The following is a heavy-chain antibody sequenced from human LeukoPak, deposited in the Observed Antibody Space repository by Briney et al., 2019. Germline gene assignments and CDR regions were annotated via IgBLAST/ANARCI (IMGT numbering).Heavy chain of an antibody. J-gene: IGHJ4*02. D-gene: IGHD3-22*01. CDR2: IYYSGST. CDR1: GGSIRSGDFY. V-gene: IGHV4-30-4*01. CDR3: AREGYYYDSSGYYLFDY. Sequence: SETLSLTCTVSGGSIRSGDFYWSWIRQPPGKGLEWIGYIYYSGSTNYNPSLKSRVTISVDTSKNQFSLKLSSVTAADTAVYYCAREGYYYDSSGYYLFDYWGQGTLVTVSS.